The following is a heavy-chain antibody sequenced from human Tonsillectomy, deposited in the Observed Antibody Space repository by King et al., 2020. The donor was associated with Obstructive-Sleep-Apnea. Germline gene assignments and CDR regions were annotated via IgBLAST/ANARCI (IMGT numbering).Heavy chain of an antibody. CDR2: IRDDESVK. J-gene: IGHJ2*01. V-gene: IGHV3-30*02. CDR1: GFTFRNYG. Sequence: VQLVESGGGVVQPGGSLRLSCAASGFTFRNYGMDWVRQAPGKGLDWVSVIRDDESVKCYVDSVKGRFTISRDDSKNTLYLQMNILGPDDTAVYYCARGGSYWYFDLWGRGTLVTVSS. D-gene: IGHD1-26*01. CDR3: ARGGSYWYFDL.